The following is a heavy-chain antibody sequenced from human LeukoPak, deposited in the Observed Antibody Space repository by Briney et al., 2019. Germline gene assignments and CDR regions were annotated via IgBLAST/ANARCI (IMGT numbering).Heavy chain of an antibody. CDR1: GGTFRSYA. Sequence: RASVKVSCKASGGTFRSYAISRVRQAPGQGLEWLGGVISIAPTANYAQKFQDRVTMNMDEYTTTAFMELRSLRSDDTAVYYCARRRVSGTTLVTWFDTWGQGTLVTVSS. CDR2: VISIAPTA. J-gene: IGHJ5*02. D-gene: IGHD5-18*01. V-gene: IGHV1-69*05. CDR3: ARRRVSGTTLVTWFDT.